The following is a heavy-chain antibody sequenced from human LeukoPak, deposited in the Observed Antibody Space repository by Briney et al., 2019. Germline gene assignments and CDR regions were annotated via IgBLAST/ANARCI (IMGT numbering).Heavy chain of an antibody. CDR2: IYTSGST. CDR1: GGSISSYY. Sequence: SETLSLTCTVSGGSISSYYWSWIRQPAGKGLEWIGRIYTSGSTNYNPSLKSRVTMSVDTSNNQFSLKLSSVTAADTAVYYCAREWLGDIVVVPAASIAARLGYYYGMDVWGQGTTVTVSS. D-gene: IGHD2-2*01. CDR3: AREWLGDIVVVPAASIAARLGYYYGMDV. V-gene: IGHV4-4*07. J-gene: IGHJ6*02.